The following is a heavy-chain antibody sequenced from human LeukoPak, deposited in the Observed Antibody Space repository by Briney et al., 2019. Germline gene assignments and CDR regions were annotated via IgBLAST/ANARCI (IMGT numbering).Heavy chain of an antibody. CDR3: ASRDTATGLD. D-gene: IGHD5-18*01. CDR2: INHSGST. V-gene: IGHV4-34*01. CDR1: GGSFSGYY. J-gene: IGHJ4*02. Sequence: SETLSLTCAVYGGSFSGYYWSWIRQPPGKGLEWIGEINHSGSTNYNPSLKSRVTISVDTSKNQFSLKLSSVTAADTALYYCASRDTATGLDWGQGTLVTVSS.